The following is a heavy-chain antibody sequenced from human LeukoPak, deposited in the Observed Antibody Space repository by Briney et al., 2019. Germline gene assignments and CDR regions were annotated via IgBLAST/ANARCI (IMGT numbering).Heavy chain of an antibody. CDR3: TRDGYYDSSGYSRDAFDI. D-gene: IGHD3-22*01. Sequence: GGSLRLFCTASGFTFGDFAMSWFRQAPGKGLEWVGFIRSEAYGGTTEYAASVKGRFTISRDDSKSIAYLQMNSLKTEDTAVYYCTRDGYYDSSGYSRDAFDIWGQGTMVTVSS. J-gene: IGHJ3*02. V-gene: IGHV3-49*03. CDR1: GFTFGDFA. CDR2: IRSEAYGGTT.